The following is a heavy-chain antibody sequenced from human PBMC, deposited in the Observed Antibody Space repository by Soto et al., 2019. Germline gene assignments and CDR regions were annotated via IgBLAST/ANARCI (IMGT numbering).Heavy chain of an antibody. CDR3: ARFIAVAGTVDY. CDR1: GGSISSYY. Sequence: QVQLQESGPGLVKPSETLSLTCTVSGGSISSYYWSWIRQPPGKGLEWIGYIYYSGSTNYNPSLKRRVTISVDTSKNQFSLKLSSVTAADTAVYYCARFIAVAGTVDYWGPGTLVTVSS. CDR2: IYYSGST. J-gene: IGHJ4*02. V-gene: IGHV4-59*01. D-gene: IGHD6-19*01.